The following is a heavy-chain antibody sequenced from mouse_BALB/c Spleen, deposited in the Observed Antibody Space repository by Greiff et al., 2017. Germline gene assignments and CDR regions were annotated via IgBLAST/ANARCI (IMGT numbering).Heavy chain of an antibody. CDR2: INPSTGYT. D-gene: IGHD1-1*01. Sequence: VQLQQSGAELAKPGASVKMSCKASGYTFTSYWMHWVKQRPGQGLEWIGYINPSTGYTEYNQKFKDKATLTADKSSSTAYMQLSSLTSEDSAVYYCARSRYYGSSPFAYWGQGTLVTVSA. J-gene: IGHJ3*01. CDR3: ARSRYYGSSPFAY. CDR1: GYTFTSYW. V-gene: IGHV1-7*01.